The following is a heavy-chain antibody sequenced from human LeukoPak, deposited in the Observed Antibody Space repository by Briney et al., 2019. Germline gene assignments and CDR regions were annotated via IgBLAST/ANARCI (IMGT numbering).Heavy chain of an antibody. D-gene: IGHD2-15*01. CDR1: GYTFTSYY. CDR3: ARGLGMGPRYCSGGSCRKQRTYYSDY. CDR2: INPSGGST. Sequence: ASVKVSCKASGYTFTSYYMHWVRQAPGQGLEWMGIINPSGGSTSYAQKFQGRVTMTRDMSTSTVYMELSSLRSEDTAVYYCARGLGMGPRYCSGGSCRKQRTYYSDYWGQGTLVTVSS. V-gene: IGHV1-46*01. J-gene: IGHJ4*02.